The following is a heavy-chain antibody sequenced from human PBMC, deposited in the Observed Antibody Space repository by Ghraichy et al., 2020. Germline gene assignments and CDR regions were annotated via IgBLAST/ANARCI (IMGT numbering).Heavy chain of an antibody. CDR3: ARQSEWELSATQLADFDF. V-gene: IGHV4-39*01. J-gene: IGHJ4*02. CDR2: IYYSGST. D-gene: IGHD1-26*01. Sequence: SETLSLTCTVSGGSISSSSYYWGWIRQPPGKGLEWIGSIYYSGSTYYNPSLKSRVTISVDTSKNQFSLKLSSVTAADTAVYYCARQSEWELSATQLADFDFWGPGTLVTGSS. CDR1: GGSISSSSYY.